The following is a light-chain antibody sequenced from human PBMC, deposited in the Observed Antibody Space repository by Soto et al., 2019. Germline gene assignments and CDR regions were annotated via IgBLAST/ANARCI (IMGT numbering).Light chain of an antibody. CDR2: EDN. J-gene: IGLJ1*01. Sequence: QSALTQPPSASGSPGQSVTISCTGSNTDIGGYDFVSWYQQHPGKAPKLIIYEDNKRPSGVPDRFSGSKFGNTASLTVSGLQHEEEAEYYCSSYSGRNNFYVFGGGTKLTVL. CDR1: NTDIGGYDF. V-gene: IGLV2-8*01. CDR3: SSYSGRNNFYV.